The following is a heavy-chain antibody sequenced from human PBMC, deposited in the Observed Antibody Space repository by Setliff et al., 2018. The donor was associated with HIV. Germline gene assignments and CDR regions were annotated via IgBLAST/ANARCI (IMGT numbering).Heavy chain of an antibody. CDR1: GGSVNSGSYY. D-gene: IGHD4-17*01. V-gene: IGHV4-61*10. CDR3: ARGNYGDPRGLYYYYGMDV. CDR2: IYTSGST. Sequence: SETLSLTCTVSGGSVNSGSYYWSWIRQPAGKGLEWIGRIYTSGSTNYNPSLKSRVTISVDTSKNQFSLKMSSVTAADTAVYYCARGNYGDPRGLYYYYGMDVWGQGTTVTSP. J-gene: IGHJ6*02.